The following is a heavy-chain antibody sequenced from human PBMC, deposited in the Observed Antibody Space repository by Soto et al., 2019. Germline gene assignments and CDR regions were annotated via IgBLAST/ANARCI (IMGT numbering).Heavy chain of an antibody. V-gene: IGHV1-8*01. Sequence: QVQLVQSGAEVKKPGASVKVSCKASGYTFTSYDINWVRQATGQGLEWMGWMNPNSGNTGYAQKFQGRVTMTRNTPISTDYIELSSLRCEDTAVYYCARGLGDIAAAGTGDWGQGTLVTVSS. CDR1: GYTFTSYD. D-gene: IGHD6-13*01. J-gene: IGHJ4*02. CDR2: MNPNSGNT. CDR3: ARGLGDIAAAGTGD.